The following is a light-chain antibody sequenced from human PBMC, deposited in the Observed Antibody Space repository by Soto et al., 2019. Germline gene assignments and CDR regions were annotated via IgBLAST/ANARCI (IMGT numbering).Light chain of an antibody. CDR3: QPYGSSPPYT. V-gene: IGKV3-20*01. Sequence: ENVLTQSPGTLSLSPGERATLSFRASQSVGSSYLAWYQQKPGPAPRLLIYGASSRATGVPDRFSGSGSGPDFTLTISRLEPEDFAVYYCQPYGSSPPYTFGQGTKVDIK. J-gene: IGKJ2*01. CDR1: QSVGSSY. CDR2: GAS.